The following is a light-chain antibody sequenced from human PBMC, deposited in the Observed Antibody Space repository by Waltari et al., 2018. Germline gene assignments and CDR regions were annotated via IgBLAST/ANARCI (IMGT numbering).Light chain of an antibody. CDR3: QQRYSWPLT. Sequence: EIVLTQSPATLSLSPGERATLSCTASQSVRSYLAWYQQKPGQAPRLLIYVASKRATGIPARFSGSGSGTDFTLTISSLEPEDFAVYYCQQRYSWPLTFGGGTKVEIK. V-gene: IGKV3-11*01. J-gene: IGKJ4*01. CDR2: VAS. CDR1: QSVRSY.